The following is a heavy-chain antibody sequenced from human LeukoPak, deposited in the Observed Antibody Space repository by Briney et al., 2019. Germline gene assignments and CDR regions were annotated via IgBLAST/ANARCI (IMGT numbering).Heavy chain of an antibody. CDR2: ISGSGGST. J-gene: IGHJ4*02. V-gene: IGHV3-23*01. D-gene: IGHD3-22*01. CDR1: GFAFTSYA. Sequence: GGSLRLSCAASGFAFTSYAMSWVRQAPGKGLEWVSAISGSGGSTDYADPVKGRFTSSRDNSKNTLCLQMNSLRAEDTAVYYCAKSLERVKSYGSSGFGNNWGQGTLVTVSS. CDR3: AKSLERVKSYGSSGFGNN.